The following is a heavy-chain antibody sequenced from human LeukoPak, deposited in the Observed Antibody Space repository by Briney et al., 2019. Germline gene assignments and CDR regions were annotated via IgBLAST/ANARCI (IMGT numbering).Heavy chain of an antibody. CDR1: GGTFSSYA. V-gene: IGHV1-69*04. D-gene: IGHD5-12*01. Sequence: SAKVSCKASGGTFSSYAISWVRQAPGQGLERMGRIIPILGIANYAQKFQGRVTITADKSTSTAYMELSSLRSEDTAVYYCARSEMATITGNWFDPWGQGTLVTVSS. CDR3: ARSEMATITGNWFDP. CDR2: IIPILGIA. J-gene: IGHJ5*02.